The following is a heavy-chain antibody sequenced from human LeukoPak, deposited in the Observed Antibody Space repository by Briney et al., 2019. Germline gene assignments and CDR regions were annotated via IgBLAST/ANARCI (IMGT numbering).Heavy chain of an antibody. CDR2: IYSGGST. D-gene: IGHD2-2*01. J-gene: IGHJ6*03. Sequence: PGGSLRLSCAASGFTFSSYSMNWVRQAPGKGLEWVSVIYSGGSTYYADSVKGRFTISRDNAKNSLYLQMNSLRAEDTAVYYCARDPIVVVPAAIGYYMDVWGKGTMVTVSS. V-gene: IGHV3-21*01. CDR1: GFTFSSYS. CDR3: ARDPIVVVPAAIGYYMDV.